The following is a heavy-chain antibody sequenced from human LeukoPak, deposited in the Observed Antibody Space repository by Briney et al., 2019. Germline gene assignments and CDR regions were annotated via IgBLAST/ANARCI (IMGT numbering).Heavy chain of an antibody. J-gene: IGHJ3*02. CDR1: GYTFTGYY. CDR3: ARGPSIGVGGPGAFDI. Sequence: ASVKVSCKASGYTFTGYYIYWVRQTPGQGLEWVGWIYPNSGGTNYAQKFQGRVTMTRDTSISTAYMEMSRLRSDGTDVYYCARGPSIGVGGPGAFDIWGQGTMVTVSS. D-gene: IGHD6-13*01. CDR2: IYPNSGGT. V-gene: IGHV1-2*02.